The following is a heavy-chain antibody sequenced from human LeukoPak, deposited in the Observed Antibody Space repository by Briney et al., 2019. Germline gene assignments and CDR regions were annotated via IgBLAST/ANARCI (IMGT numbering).Heavy chain of an antibody. Sequence: SGGSLRLSCAASGFTFSQYWMSWVRQAPGKGLEWVANIRQDGHENYYADSVKGRFSISRDNAKNSLYLQMNSLRAEDTAVYYCARSADRSGYFREITLYYFDYWGQGALVTVSS. CDR3: ARSADRSGYFREITLYYFDY. J-gene: IGHJ4*02. CDR1: GFTFSQYW. V-gene: IGHV3-7*03. CDR2: IRQDGHEN. D-gene: IGHD3-22*01.